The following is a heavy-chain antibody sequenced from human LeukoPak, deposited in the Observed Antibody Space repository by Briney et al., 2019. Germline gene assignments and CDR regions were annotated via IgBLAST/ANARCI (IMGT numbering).Heavy chain of an antibody. CDR2: IYYSGST. J-gene: IGHJ5*02. CDR1: GGSISSYY. D-gene: IGHD2-2*01. Sequence: SETLSLTCTVSGGSISSYYWSWIRQPPGKGLEWIGYIYYSGSTNYNPSLKSRVTISVDTSKNQFSLKLSSVTAADTAVYYCARDVEDIVVVPAAQPINWFDPWGQGTLVTVSS. CDR3: ARDVEDIVVVPAAQPINWFDP. V-gene: IGHV4-59*01.